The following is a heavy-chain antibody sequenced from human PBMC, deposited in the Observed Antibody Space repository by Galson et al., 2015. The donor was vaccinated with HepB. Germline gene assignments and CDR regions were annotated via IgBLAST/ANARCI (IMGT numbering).Heavy chain of an antibody. CDR3: AKGGGLLWFGEPWEAFDI. Sequence: SLRLSCAASGFTFSSYAMSWVRQAPGKGLEWVSAISGSGGSTYYADSVKGRFTISRDNSKNTLYLQMNSLRAEDTAVYYCAKGGGLLWFGEPWEAFDIWGQGTMVTVSS. CDR2: ISGSGGST. CDR1: GFTFSSYA. V-gene: IGHV3-23*01. J-gene: IGHJ3*02. D-gene: IGHD3-10*01.